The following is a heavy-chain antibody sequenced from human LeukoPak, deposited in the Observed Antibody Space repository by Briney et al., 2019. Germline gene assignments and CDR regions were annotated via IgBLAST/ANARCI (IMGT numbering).Heavy chain of an antibody. CDR1: GFTFSSHW. V-gene: IGHV3-74*01. CDR3: ARKLSYYYGMDV. CDR2: INSDGSSI. J-gene: IGHJ6*02. Sequence: SGGSLRLSCAASGFTFSSHWMHWVRQAPGKGLVWVSRINSDGSSISYADSVKGRFTISRDNAKNTLYLQMNSLRAEDTAVYYCARKLSYYYGMDVWGQGTTVTVSS.